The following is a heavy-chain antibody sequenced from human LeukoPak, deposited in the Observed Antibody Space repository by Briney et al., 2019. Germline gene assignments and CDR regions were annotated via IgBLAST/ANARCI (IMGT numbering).Heavy chain of an antibody. D-gene: IGHD6-13*01. J-gene: IGHJ5*02. CDR3: ARGIAAAGGNWFDP. CDR1: GRTFSSYA. Sequence: ASVKVSCKASGRTFSSYAISWVRQSPGQGLEWMGRIIPILGIANYAQKFQGRVTITADKSTSTAYMELSSLRSEDTAVYYCARGIAAAGGNWFDPWGQGTLVTVSS. CDR2: IIPILGIA. V-gene: IGHV1-69*04.